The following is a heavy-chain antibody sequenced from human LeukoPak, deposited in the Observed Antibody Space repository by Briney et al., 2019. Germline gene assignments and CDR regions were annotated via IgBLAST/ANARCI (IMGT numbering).Heavy chain of an antibody. V-gene: IGHV3-48*03. D-gene: IGHD5-18*01. J-gene: IGHJ6*02. Sequence: PGGSLRLSCAASGFTFSSFEMNWVRQAPGKGLEWVSYISSSGSTISYADSVKGRFTISRDNAKNSLYLQMDSLRGEDTAVYYCARVGYSYGYYYYGMDVWGQGTTVTVPS. CDR3: ARVGYSYGYYYYGMDV. CDR1: GFTFSSFE. CDR2: ISSSGSTI.